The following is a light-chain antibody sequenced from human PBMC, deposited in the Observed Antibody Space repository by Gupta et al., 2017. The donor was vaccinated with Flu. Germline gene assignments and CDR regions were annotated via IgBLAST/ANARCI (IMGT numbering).Light chain of an antibody. Sequence: STLAAYVGDTVTITCRASQSSTYWLDWYQQKPGEALKLLIYKISTLESGVPSRVSGDGSGTEFTLTISGLQPDDFATYYCQQYNSDYGVAFGQGTKVEIK. V-gene: IGKV1-5*03. CDR1: QSSTYW. CDR3: QQYNSDYGVA. J-gene: IGKJ1*01. CDR2: KIS.